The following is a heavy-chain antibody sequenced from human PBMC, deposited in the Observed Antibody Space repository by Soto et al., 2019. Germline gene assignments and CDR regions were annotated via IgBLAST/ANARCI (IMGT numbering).Heavy chain of an antibody. Sequence: GGSLRLSCAASGFTFSSYWMSWVRQAPGKGLEWVANIKQDGSEKYYVDSVKGRFTISRDNAKNSLYLQMSSLRAEDTAVYYCARSVVVVVAATPGWFDPWGQGTLVTVSS. V-gene: IGHV3-7*03. CDR3: ARSVVVVVAATPGWFDP. D-gene: IGHD2-15*01. J-gene: IGHJ5*02. CDR2: IKQDGSEK. CDR1: GFTFSSYW.